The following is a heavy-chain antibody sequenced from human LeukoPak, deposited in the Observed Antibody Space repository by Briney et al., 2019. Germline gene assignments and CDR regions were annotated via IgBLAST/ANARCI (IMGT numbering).Heavy chain of an antibody. CDR1: GGSISSYY. Sequence: PSETLSLTCTVSGGSISSYYWSWIRQPPGKGLEWIGYIYYSGSTNYNPSLKSRVTISVDTSKNQFSLKLSSVTAADTAVYYCAREHSSGSYHLWGQGTLVTVSS. CDR3: AREHSSGSYHL. V-gene: IGHV4-59*01. CDR2: IYYSGST. J-gene: IGHJ4*02. D-gene: IGHD1-26*01.